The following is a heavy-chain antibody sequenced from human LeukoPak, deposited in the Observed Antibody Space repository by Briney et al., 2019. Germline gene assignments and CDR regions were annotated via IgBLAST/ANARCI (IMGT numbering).Heavy chain of an antibody. CDR1: GGTFSSYA. V-gene: IGHV1-69*01. J-gene: IGHJ3*02. CDR3: ARAWGRSYCGGDCYYDAFDI. CDR2: IIPIFGTA. D-gene: IGHD2-21*02. Sequence: SVKVSCKASGGTFSSYAISWVRQGPGQGLEWMGGIIPIFGTANYAQKFQGRVTITADESTSTAYMELSSLRSEDTAVYYCARAWGRSYCGGDCYYDAFDIWSQGTMVTVSS.